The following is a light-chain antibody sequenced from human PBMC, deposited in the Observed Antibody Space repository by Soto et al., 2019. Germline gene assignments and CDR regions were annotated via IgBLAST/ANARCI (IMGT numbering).Light chain of an antibody. V-gene: IGKV3D-20*02. CDR2: GAS. CDR3: QQRSNWPWT. Sequence: EIVFTQSPCTLSLSPGERATLSCRASQSVSSSYLAWYQQKPGQAPRLLIYGASSRATGIPDRFSGSGSGTDFTLTISRLEPEDFAVYYCQQRSNWPWTFGQGTKVDIK. J-gene: IGKJ1*01. CDR1: QSVSSSY.